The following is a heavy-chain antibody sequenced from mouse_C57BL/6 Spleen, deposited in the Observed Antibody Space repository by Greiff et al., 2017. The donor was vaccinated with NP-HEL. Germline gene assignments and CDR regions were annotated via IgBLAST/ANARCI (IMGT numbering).Heavy chain of an antibody. D-gene: IGHD2-3*01. Sequence: EVQLQESGPVLVKPGASVKMSCKASGYTFTDYYMNWVKQSHGKSLEWIGVINPYNGGTSYNQKFKGKATLTVDKSSSTAYMELNSLTSEDSAVYYCAREGPIYDGYYVYAMDYWGQGTSVTVSS. CDR3: AREGPIYDGYYVYAMDY. CDR2: INPYNGGT. J-gene: IGHJ4*01. V-gene: IGHV1-19*01. CDR1: GYTFTDYY.